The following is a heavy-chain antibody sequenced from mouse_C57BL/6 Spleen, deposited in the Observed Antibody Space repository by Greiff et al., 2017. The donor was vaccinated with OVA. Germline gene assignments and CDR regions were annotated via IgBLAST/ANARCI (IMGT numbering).Heavy chain of an antibody. CDR1: GYAFSSSW. V-gene: IGHV1-82*01. CDR3: ARWGITTVVGSMDY. J-gene: IGHJ4*01. CDR2: IYPGDGDT. D-gene: IGHD1-1*01. Sequence: VKLVESGPELVKPGASVKISCKASGYAFSSSWMNWVKQRPGKGLEWIGRIYPGDGDTNYNGKFTGKATLTADKSSSTAYMQLSSLTSEDSAVYFCARWGITTVVGSMDYWGQGTSVTVSS.